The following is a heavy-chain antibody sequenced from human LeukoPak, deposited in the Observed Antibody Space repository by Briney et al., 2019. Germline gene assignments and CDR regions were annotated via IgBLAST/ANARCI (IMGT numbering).Heavy chain of an antibody. CDR2: IIPIFGTA. J-gene: IGHJ6*03. D-gene: IGHD5-24*01. V-gene: IGHV1-69*05. CDR1: GGTFSSYA. Sequence: ASVKVSCKASGGTFSSYAISWVRQAPGQGLEWMGGIIPIFGTANYAQKFQGRVTITTDESTSTAYMELSSLRSEDTAVYYCARESEATFVSFYYYMDVWGKGTTVTVSS. CDR3: ARESEATFVSFYYYMDV.